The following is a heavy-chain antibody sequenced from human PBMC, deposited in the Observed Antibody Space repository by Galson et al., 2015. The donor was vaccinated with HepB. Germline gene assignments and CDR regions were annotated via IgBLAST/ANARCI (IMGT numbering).Heavy chain of an antibody. J-gene: IGHJ6*02. Sequence: SLRLSCAASGFTFSDYYMSWIRQAPGKGLEWVSYISSSSSYTSYADSVKGRFTISRDNAKNSLYLQMNSLRAEDKAVYYCARHQDPRYYYYAMDVWGQGTTVTVS. V-gene: IGHV3-11*06. CDR2: ISSSSSYT. CDR3: ARHQDPRYYYYAMDV. CDR1: GFTFSDYY.